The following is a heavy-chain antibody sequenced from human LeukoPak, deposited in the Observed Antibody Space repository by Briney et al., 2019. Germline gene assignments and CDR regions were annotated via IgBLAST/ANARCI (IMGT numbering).Heavy chain of an antibody. CDR2: INWNGGST. D-gene: IGHD3-22*01. V-gene: IGHV3-20*04. CDR1: GFTFDDYG. J-gene: IGHJ4*02. Sequence: PGGSLRLSCAASGFTFDDYGMGWVRQAPGKGLEWVSGINWNGGSTGYADSVKGRFTISRDNAKNSLYLQMNSLRAEDTALYYCARDLTYYYDSSGYYYRGGYDYWGQGTLVTVSS. CDR3: ARDLTYYYDSSGYYYRGGYDY.